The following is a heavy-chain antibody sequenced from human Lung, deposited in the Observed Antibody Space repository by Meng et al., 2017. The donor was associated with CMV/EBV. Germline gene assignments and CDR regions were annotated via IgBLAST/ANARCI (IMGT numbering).Heavy chain of an antibody. Sequence: GGSLRLXCAASGFTFSSYSMNWVRQAPGKGLEWVSSISSSSSYIYYADSVKGRFTISRENAKNSLYLQMNSLRAEDTAVYYCARDRSTDPNWFDPWGQGTLVTVSS. D-gene: IGHD4-17*01. J-gene: IGHJ5*02. CDR2: ISSSSSYI. CDR1: GFTFSSYS. CDR3: ARDRSTDPNWFDP. V-gene: IGHV3-21*01.